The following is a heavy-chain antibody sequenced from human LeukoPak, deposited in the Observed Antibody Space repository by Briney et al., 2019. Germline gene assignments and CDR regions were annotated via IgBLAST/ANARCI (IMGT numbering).Heavy chain of an antibody. J-gene: IGHJ5*02. D-gene: IGHD3-22*01. V-gene: IGHV4-39*01. CDR1: GDSISSSSYF. Sequence: SETLSLTCTVSGDSISSSSYFWGWIRQPPGKGLEWIGSIYYSGSTFYNLSLKGRVTISVDTSKNQFSLKLSSVTAADTAVYFCARHRDYYDTWGQGTLVTVSS. CDR3: ARHRDYYDT. CDR2: IYYSGST.